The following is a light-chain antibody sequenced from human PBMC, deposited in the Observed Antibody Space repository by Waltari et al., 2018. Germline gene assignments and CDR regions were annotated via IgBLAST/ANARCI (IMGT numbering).Light chain of an antibody. Sequence: FLPPQPPSVSESPGKTVTISCTQHSDSIARQYVPWYQRRPGRAPMTVIYEDNQRPSGVPDRFSGSIDSASNSASLTISGLKTEDEADYYCQSYDSSNLWVFGGGTKLTVL. CDR2: EDN. J-gene: IGLJ3*02. V-gene: IGLV6-57*04. CDR3: QSYDSSNLWV. CDR1: SDSIARQY.